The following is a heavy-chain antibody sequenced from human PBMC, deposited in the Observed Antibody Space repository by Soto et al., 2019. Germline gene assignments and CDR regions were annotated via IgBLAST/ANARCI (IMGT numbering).Heavy chain of an antibody. CDR3: ARRGSGRYYDY. V-gene: IGHV3-23*01. J-gene: IGHJ4*02. D-gene: IGHD6-19*01. CDR1: GFTFSSYA. Sequence: EVQLLESGGGWVQPGGSLRLSCVASGFTFSSYAKRWVRQAPEKGLERVSAISASGGSTYYSDSVKGRFTISGDKSRNRRYLQMNSLRAEDTAVDYCARRGSGRYYDYWGQGNLVTVSS. CDR2: ISASGGST.